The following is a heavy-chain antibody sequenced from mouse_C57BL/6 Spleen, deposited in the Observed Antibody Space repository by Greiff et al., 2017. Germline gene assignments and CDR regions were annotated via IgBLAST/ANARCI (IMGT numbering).Heavy chain of an antibody. CDR2: IDPTDSYT. D-gene: IGHD2-1*01. V-gene: IGHV1-59*01. CDR1: GYTFPSYW. CDR3: ARVGIYYGTSPFAY. Sequence: QVQLMQPGAELVRPGTSVKLSCTASGYTFPSYWMHWVKQRPGKSLEWIGVIDPTDSYTNYTHKFKGKATLTVATSSSTAYMQLSSLTSEDSAVYYCARVGIYYGTSPFAYWGQGTLVTVAA. J-gene: IGHJ3*01.